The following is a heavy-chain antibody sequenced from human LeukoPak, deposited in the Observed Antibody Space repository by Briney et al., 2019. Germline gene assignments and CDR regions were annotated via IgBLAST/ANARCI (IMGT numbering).Heavy chain of an antibody. J-gene: IGHJ6*03. CDR1: GYSFTSYW. D-gene: IGHD5-24*01. CDR2: IYPGDSDT. V-gene: IGHV5-51*01. CDR3: ARVEMATIKQTTGYYYMDV. Sequence: GESLQISCKGSGYSFTSYWIGWVRQMPGKGLEWMGIIYPGDSDTRYSPSFQGQVTISADKSISTAYLQWSSLKASDTAMYYCARVEMATIKQTTGYYYMDVWGEGTTVTVSS.